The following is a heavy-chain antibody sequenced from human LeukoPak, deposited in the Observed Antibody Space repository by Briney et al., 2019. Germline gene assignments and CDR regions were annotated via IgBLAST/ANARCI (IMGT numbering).Heavy chain of an antibody. CDR1: GYSFSTYA. J-gene: IGHJ3*02. D-gene: IGHD2-21*02. CDR2: INTNTGNP. Sequence: GASVKVSCKASGYSFSTYAMNWVRQAPGQGLEWMGWINTNTGNPTYAQGFTGRFVFSLDTSVSTAYLQISSLKAEDTAVYYCAREGYGGDCHCDAFDIWGQGTMVTVSS. CDR3: AREGYGGDCHCDAFDI. V-gene: IGHV7-4-1*02.